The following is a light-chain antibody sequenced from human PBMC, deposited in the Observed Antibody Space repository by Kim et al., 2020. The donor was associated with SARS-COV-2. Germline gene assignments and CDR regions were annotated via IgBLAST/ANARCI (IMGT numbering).Light chain of an antibody. CDR1: KLGDKY. J-gene: IGLJ2*01. V-gene: IGLV3-1*01. Sequence: SYELTQPPSVPMSPGQTASITCSGDKLGDKYACWYQQKPGQSPLMLIYQDNKRPSGIPERFSGSKSGDTATLAISGTQAMDEADYYCQAWDGTSVVFGGG. CDR2: QDN. CDR3: QAWDGTSVV.